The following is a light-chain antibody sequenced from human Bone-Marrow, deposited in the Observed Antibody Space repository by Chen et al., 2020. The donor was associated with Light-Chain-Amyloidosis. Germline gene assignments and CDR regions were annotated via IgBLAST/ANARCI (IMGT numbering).Light chain of an antibody. J-gene: IGKJ4*01. Sequence: DIQMTQSPSSLSASVGDRVTITCQASQDISNFLNWYQQKPGKAPKLLIYDASSLEPGDPSRFSGGGSRTHFTVTISRLQPVNFATYDCQQYDNLPLTFGGGTRVERK. CDR1: QDISNF. V-gene: IGKV1-33*01. CDR3: QQYDNLPLT. CDR2: DAS.